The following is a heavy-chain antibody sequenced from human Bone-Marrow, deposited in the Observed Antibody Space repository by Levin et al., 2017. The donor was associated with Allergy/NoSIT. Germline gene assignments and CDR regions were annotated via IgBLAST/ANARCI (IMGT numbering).Heavy chain of an antibody. CDR3: ARGPHCSDPSCGPSDYYGMDV. D-gene: IGHD2-2*01. CDR1: GGSIRSYY. J-gene: IGHJ6*02. V-gene: IGHV4-59*01. Sequence: SETLSLTWTVSGGSIRSYYWSWIRQPPGKGLEWIGYIYYSESTDYNPSLKSRVTISVDTSKNQFSLRLSAVTDADTAVYYCARGPHCSDPSCGPSDYYGMDVWGQGTTVTVSS. CDR2: IYYSEST.